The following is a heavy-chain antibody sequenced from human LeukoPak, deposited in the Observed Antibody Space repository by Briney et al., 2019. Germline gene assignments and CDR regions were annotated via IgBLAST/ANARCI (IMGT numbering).Heavy chain of an antibody. CDR2: IYYSGST. D-gene: IGHD3-3*01. CDR3: ARGMFGSIFGVVTDNDYFDY. Sequence: SRTLSLTCTVSGGSISSGDYYWSWIRQPPGKGLEWVGHIYYSGSTYYNPSPKSRVTISVDTSKNQFSLKLSSVTAADTAVYYCARGMFGSIFGVVTDNDYFDYWGQGTLVTVSS. V-gene: IGHV4-30-4*01. J-gene: IGHJ4*02. CDR1: GGSISSGDYY.